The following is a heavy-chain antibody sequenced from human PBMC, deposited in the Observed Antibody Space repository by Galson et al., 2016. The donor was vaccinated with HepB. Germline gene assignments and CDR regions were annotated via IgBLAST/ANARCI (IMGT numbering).Heavy chain of an antibody. CDR3: ARGTPDYRPYYFDS. Sequence: SLRLSCAGSGFIFADYAISWFRRAPGKGLEWVAFIRGKAYGGTTEYAASVKGGFTISRDDSKGFAYLQMSSLKTEDAAVYSCARGTPDYRPYYFDSWGQGTLVTVSS. D-gene: IGHD4-11*01. J-gene: IGHJ4*02. CDR2: IRGKAYGGTT. CDR1: GFIFADYA. V-gene: IGHV3-49*03.